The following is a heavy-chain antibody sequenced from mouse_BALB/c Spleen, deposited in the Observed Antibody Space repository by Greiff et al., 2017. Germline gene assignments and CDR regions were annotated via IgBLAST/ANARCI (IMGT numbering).Heavy chain of an antibody. CDR1: GFSLTSYG. J-gene: IGHJ4*01. D-gene: IGHD2-2*01. V-gene: IGHV2-9*02. CDR3: ARHYYGYDDYAMDY. Sequence: VMLVESGPGLVAPSQSLSITCTVSGFSLTSYGVHWVRQPPGKGLEWLGVIWAGGSTNYNSALMSRLSISKDNSKSQVFLKMNSLQTDDTAMYYCARHYYGYDDYAMDYWGQGTSVTVSS. CDR2: IWAGGST.